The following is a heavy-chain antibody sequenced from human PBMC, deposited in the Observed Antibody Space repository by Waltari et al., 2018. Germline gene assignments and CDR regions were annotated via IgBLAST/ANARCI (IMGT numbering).Heavy chain of an antibody. D-gene: IGHD1-1*01. CDR1: GFTFSNDW. CDR3: TTQYNWNDGDH. V-gene: IGHV3-15*01. CDR2: IQTKTDGLTT. Sequence: EVQLVESGGGLVKPGGSLRLSCAASGFTFSNDWMTWVRQAQGKGLEWVGHIQTKTDGLTTDYAAPVKGRFIISRDDSKNTLYLHMNSLKTEDTALYYCTTQYNWNDGDHWGQGTLVTVSS. J-gene: IGHJ4*02.